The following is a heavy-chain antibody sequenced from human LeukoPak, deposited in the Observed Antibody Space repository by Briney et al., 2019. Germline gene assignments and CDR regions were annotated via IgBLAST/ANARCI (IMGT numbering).Heavy chain of an antibody. CDR2: ISGSGGST. CDR1: GFTFSSYA. J-gene: IGHJ6*02. D-gene: IGHD5-12*01. Sequence: QPGGSLRLSCAAFGFTFSSYAMSWVRQAPGKGLEWVSAISGSGGSTYYADSVKGRFTISRDNSKNTAYLQMNSLQTEDTAVYYCARPQAYSGYDSAYYYYGMDVWGQGTTVTVSS. CDR3: ARPQAYSGYDSAYYYYGMDV. V-gene: IGHV3-23*01.